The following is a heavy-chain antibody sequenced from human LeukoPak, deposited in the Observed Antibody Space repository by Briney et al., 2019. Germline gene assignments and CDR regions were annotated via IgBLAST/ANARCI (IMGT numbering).Heavy chain of an antibody. CDR3: ARGYSSGWTKSYYYYYYMDV. CDR1: GGSISSYY. J-gene: IGHJ6*03. CDR2: SYYSGST. D-gene: IGHD6-19*01. Sequence: SETLSLTCTVSGGSISSYYWSWIRQPPGKGLEWIGYSYYSGSTNYNPSLKSRVTISVDTSKNQFSLKLSSVTAADTAVYYCARGYSSGWTKSYYYYYYMDVWGKGTTVTVSS. V-gene: IGHV4-59*01.